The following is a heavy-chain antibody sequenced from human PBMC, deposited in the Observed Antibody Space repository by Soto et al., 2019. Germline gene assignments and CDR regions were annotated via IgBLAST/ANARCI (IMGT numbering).Heavy chain of an antibody. CDR3: AKCLGSVDYYYMDV. J-gene: IGHJ6*03. CDR2: ISGSGGST. V-gene: IGHV3-23*01. D-gene: IGHD5-12*01. Sequence: PGGSLRLSCAASGFTFSSYAMSWVRQAPGKGLEWVSAISGSGGSTYYADSVKGRFTISRDNSKNTLYLQMNSLRAEDTAVYYCAKCLGSVDYYYMDVWGKGTTVTVSS. CDR1: GFTFSSYA.